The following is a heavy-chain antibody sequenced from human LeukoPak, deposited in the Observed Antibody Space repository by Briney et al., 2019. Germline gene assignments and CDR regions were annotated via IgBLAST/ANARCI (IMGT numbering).Heavy chain of an antibody. V-gene: IGHV3-30*18. CDR3: AKGRVATGEAFDY. CDR2: ISYDGSNK. J-gene: IGHJ4*02. CDR1: GFTFSSYG. Sequence: PGRSLRLSCAASGFTFSSYGMHWVRQAPGKGLEWVAVISYDGSNKYYADSVKGRFTISRDNSKNTLYLQMNSLRAEDTAVYYCAKGRVATGEAFDYWGQGTLVTVSS. D-gene: IGHD5-12*01.